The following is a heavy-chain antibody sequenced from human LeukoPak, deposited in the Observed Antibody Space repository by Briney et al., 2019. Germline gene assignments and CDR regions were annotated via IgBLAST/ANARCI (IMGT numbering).Heavy chain of an antibody. J-gene: IGHJ4*02. Sequence: PGGSLRLSCAASGFTFSDYYMSWIRQAPGKGLEWVSYISSSRSTIYYADSVKRRFTISRDNDKNSLHLQKNSMRAEDTAVYYCRYYYDSRGPRPWYYWGQGTLVTVSS. CDR3: RYYYDSRGPRPWYY. CDR2: ISSSRSTI. D-gene: IGHD3-22*01. V-gene: IGHV3-11*01. CDR1: GFTFSDYY.